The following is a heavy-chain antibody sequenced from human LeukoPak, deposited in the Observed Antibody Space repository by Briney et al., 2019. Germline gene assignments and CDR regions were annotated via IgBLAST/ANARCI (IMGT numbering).Heavy chain of an antibody. J-gene: IGHJ3*02. Sequence: GGSLRLSCAASGFTFDDYAMHWVRQAPGKGLEWVSGISWNSGSIGYADSVKGRFTISRDNAKNSLYLQMNSLRAEDTALYYCAKELDPFSSSSLDAFDIWGQGTMVTVSS. CDR2: ISWNSGSI. D-gene: IGHD6-13*01. CDR1: GFTFDDYA. CDR3: AKELDPFSSSSLDAFDI. V-gene: IGHV3-9*01.